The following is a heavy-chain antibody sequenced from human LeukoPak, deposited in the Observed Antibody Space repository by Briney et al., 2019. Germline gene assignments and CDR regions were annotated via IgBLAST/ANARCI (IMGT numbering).Heavy chain of an antibody. CDR3: ARDGLVGLTVTTHYFDY. Sequence: GGSLRLSCAASGFTFSSYEMNWVRQAPGKGLEWVSYISSSGSTIYYADSVKGRFTISRDNAKNSLYLQMNSLRAEDTAVYYCARDGLVGLTVTTHYFDYWGQGTLVTVSS. CDR2: ISSSGSTI. J-gene: IGHJ4*02. CDR1: GFTFSSYE. V-gene: IGHV3-48*03. D-gene: IGHD4-17*01.